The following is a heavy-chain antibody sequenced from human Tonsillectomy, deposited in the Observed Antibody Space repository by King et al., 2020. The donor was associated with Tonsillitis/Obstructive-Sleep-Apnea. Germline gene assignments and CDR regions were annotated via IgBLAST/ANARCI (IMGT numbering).Heavy chain of an antibody. CDR1: GGSFIGYY. J-gene: IGHJ6*02. CDR2: IHHSGST. D-gene: IGHD4-17*01. CDR3: AREKYGDYGMDG. Sequence: VQLQQWGAGLLKPSETLSLTCAVYGGSFIGYYWSWIRQPPGKGLEWIGEIHHSGSTNYNPSLKSRVTISIDTSKNHLSLKLSSVTAADTAVYYCAREKYGDYGMDGWGQGTMVTVPS. V-gene: IGHV4-34*01.